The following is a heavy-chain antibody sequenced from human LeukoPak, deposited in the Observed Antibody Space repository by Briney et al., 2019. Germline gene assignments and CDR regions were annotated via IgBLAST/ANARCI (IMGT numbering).Heavy chain of an antibody. CDR2: IYSGGNT. V-gene: IGHV3-53*04. CDR1: GFTVSSNP. Sequence: PGGSLRLSCAASGFTVSSNPINWVRQAPGRGLEWVSVIYSGGNTFYADSVKGRFTISRHNSENTLYLQMNSLSADDTAVYYCVRLMGSGWFDPWGQGTLVTVFS. J-gene: IGHJ5*02. D-gene: IGHD1-26*01. CDR3: VRLMGSGWFDP.